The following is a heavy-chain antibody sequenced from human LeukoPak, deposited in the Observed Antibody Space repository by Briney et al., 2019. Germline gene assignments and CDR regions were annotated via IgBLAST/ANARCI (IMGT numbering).Heavy chain of an antibody. CDR3: VRDYRACFDY. CDR2: INHNGNVN. V-gene: IGHV3-7*03. CDR1: GFTFSSYW. D-gene: IGHD3-16*02. J-gene: IGHJ4*02. Sequence: AGGSLRLSCAASGFTFSSYWMNWARQAPGKGLEWMASINHNGNVNYYVDSVKGRFTISRDNAKNSLYLQMSNLRAEDTAVYYCVRDYRACFDYWGQGTLVTVSS.